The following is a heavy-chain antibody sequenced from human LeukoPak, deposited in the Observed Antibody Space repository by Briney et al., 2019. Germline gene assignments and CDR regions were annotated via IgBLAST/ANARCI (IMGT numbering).Heavy chain of an antibody. CDR2: IYSGGST. CDR3: ARELRDWYVDL. CDR1: GFTVSSNY. V-gene: IGHV3-53*01. D-gene: IGHD3-10*01. J-gene: IGHJ2*01. Sequence: GGSLRLSCAASGFTVSSNYMSWVRQAPGKGLEWVSDIYSGGSTYYADSVKGRFTLSRDNSKNTLYLHMNSLRAEDTAVYYCARELRDWYVDLWGRGTLVTVSS.